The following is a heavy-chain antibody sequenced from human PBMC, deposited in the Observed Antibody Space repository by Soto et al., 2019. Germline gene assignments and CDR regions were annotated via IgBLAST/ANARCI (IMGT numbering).Heavy chain of an antibody. V-gene: IGHV1-58*01. CDR2: IVLGSGNT. CDR1: GFTFTSSA. Sequence: SVKVSCKASGFTFTSSAVQWVRQARGQRLEWIGWIVLGSGNTNYAQKFQERVTITRDMSTSTAYMELSSLRSEDTAVYYCDADFLCSSTSCQQNYYSYGMDVWGQGTTVTVSS. D-gene: IGHD2-2*01. CDR3: DADFLCSSTSCQQNYYSYGMDV. J-gene: IGHJ6*02.